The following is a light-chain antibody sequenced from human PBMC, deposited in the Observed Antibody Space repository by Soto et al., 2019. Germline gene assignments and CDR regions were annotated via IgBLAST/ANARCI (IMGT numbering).Light chain of an antibody. Sequence: QSALTQPRSVSGSPGQSVTISCTGTSSDVGGYNYVSWYQQHPGKAPKLMIYDVSKRPSGVPDRFSGSKSGNTASLTISGLQAEDEADYYCCSWAGSYNFGVFGGGTKLTVL. CDR3: CSWAGSYNFGV. CDR1: SSDVGGYNY. J-gene: IGLJ3*02. CDR2: DVS. V-gene: IGLV2-11*01.